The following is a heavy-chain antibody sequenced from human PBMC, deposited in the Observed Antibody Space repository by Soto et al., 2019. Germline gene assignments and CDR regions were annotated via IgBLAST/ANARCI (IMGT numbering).Heavy chain of an antibody. CDR2: ISSDSNYI. Sequence: GGSLRLSCAASRFTFSSYSMNWVRQAPGKGLEWVSSISSDSNYIYYADSVKGRFTISRDNAKNSLYLQMNSLRAEDTAVYYFARDIDYYDSSGYSSSMDVWGQGTTVTVPS. V-gene: IGHV3-21*01. D-gene: IGHD3-22*01. CDR3: ARDIDYYDSSGYSSSMDV. J-gene: IGHJ6*02. CDR1: RFTFSSYS.